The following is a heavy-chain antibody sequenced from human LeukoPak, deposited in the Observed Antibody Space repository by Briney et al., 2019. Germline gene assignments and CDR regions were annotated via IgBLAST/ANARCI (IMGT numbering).Heavy chain of an antibody. D-gene: IGHD3-3*01. J-gene: IGHJ4*02. CDR3: ARQSGYFDS. Sequence: PSETLSLTCTFSVGSIGTYYWSWIRQPPGQGLEWIGHIYYSGSTTYNPSLKSRVTISVDTPKNQFFLKLSSVTAADTAVYYCARQSGYFDSWGQGTLVNVSS. CDR2: IYYSGST. V-gene: IGHV4-59*08. CDR1: VGSIGTYY.